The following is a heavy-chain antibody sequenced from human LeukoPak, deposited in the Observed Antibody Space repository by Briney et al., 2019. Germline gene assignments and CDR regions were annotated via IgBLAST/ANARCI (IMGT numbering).Heavy chain of an antibody. J-gene: IGHJ5*02. CDR2: INPNNGGT. Sequence: GASVKVSCKASGYTFTDYYMHWVRQAPGQGLEWMGWINPNNGGTNYAQKFQGRVTMTRDTSISTAYMELSRLRSDDTAVYYCARDQSSSGRPEGSISWFDPWGQGTLVTVSS. CDR1: GYTFTDYY. D-gene: IGHD6-19*01. CDR3: ARDQSSSGRPEGSISWFDP. V-gene: IGHV1-2*02.